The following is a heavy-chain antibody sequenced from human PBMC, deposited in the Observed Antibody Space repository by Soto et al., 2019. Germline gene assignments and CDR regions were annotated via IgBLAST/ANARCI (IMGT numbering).Heavy chain of an antibody. Sequence: PGGSLRLSCAASGFTFSSYGMSWVRQAPGKGLEWVSSIGSSGYSTYYADSVKGRFTISRDNSKNTLYLQMNSLRAEDTAVYHCARVGPPSDVWGQGTTVTVSS. CDR3: ARVGPPSDV. J-gene: IGHJ6*02. V-gene: IGHV3-23*01. CDR2: IGSSGYST. CDR1: GFTFSSYG.